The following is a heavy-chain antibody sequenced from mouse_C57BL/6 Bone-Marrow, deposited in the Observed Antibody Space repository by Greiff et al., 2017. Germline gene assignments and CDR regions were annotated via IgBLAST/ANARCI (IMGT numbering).Heavy chain of an antibody. CDR2: IDPSDSYT. J-gene: IGHJ1*03. CDR1: GYTFTSYW. Sequence: VQLQQPGAELVRPGTSVKLSCKASGYTFTSYWMHWVKQRPGQGLEWIGVIDPSDSYTNYNQKFKGKATLTVDTSSSTAYMQLSSLTSEDSAVYYCARNYYGSSWNWYFDVWGTVTTVTVSS. D-gene: IGHD1-1*01. V-gene: IGHV1-59*01. CDR3: ARNYYGSSWNWYFDV.